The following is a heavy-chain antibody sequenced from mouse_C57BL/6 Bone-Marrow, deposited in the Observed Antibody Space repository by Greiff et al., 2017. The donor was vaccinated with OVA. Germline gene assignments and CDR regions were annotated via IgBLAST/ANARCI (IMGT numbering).Heavy chain of an antibody. CDR2: IWWDDDK. J-gene: IGHJ2*01. D-gene: IGHD1-1*01. V-gene: IGHV8-8*01. CDR1: GFSLSTFGMG. CDR3: ARIAHYYGSRGDYFDY. Sequence: QVTLKVSGPGILQPSQTLSLTCSFSGFSLSTFGMGVGWIRQPSGKGLEWLAHIWWDDDKYYNPALKSRLTISKDTSKNQVFLKIANVDTADTATYYCARIAHYYGSRGDYFDYWGQGTTLTVSS.